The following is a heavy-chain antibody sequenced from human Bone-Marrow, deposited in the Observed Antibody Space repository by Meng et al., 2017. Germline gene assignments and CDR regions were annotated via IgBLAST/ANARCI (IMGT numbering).Heavy chain of an antibody. Sequence: VLLGESGGCVCKPVSSLSLSCAASGFTFSSDAMHWCRKALGKGLEWVAVISYDGSNKYYADSVKGRFTISRDNSKNTLYLQMNSLRAEDTAVYYCARDSWFDPWGQGTLVTVSS. J-gene: IGHJ5*02. CDR1: GFTFSSDA. V-gene: IGHV3-30*04. CDR2: ISYDGSNK. CDR3: ARDSWFDP.